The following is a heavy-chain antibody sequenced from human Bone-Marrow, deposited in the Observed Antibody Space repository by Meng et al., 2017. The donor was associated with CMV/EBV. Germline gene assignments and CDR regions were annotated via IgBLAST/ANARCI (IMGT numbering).Heavy chain of an antibody. CDR1: GGSFSGYY. D-gene: IGHD1-26*01. CDR3: ARGGAYLRNWFDP. CDR2: INHSGST. J-gene: IGHJ5*02. Sequence: GSLRLSCAVYGGSFSGYYWSWIRQPPGKGLEWIGEINHSGSTNYNPSLKSRVPISVDTSKNQFSLKLSSVTAADTAVYYCARGGAYLRNWFDPWGQGTLVTVSS. V-gene: IGHV4-34*01.